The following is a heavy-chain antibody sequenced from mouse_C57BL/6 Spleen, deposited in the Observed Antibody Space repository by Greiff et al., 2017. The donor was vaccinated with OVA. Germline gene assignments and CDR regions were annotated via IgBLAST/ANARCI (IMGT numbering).Heavy chain of an antibody. D-gene: IGHD2-4*01. V-gene: IGHV3-6*01. Sequence: DVQLQESGPGLVKPSQSLSLTCSVTGYSITSGYYWNWIRQFPGNKLEWMGYISYDGSNNYNPSLKNRISITRDTSKNQFFLKLNSVTTEDTATYYCARENYDYEGDYFDYWGQGTTLTVSS. CDR2: ISYDGSN. J-gene: IGHJ2*01. CDR1: GYSITSGYY. CDR3: ARENYDYEGDYFDY.